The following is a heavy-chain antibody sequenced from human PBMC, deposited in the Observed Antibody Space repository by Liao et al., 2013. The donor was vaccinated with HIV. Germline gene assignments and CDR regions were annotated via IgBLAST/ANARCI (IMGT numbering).Heavy chain of an antibody. J-gene: IGHJ4*02. CDR1: DGSFSGYY. V-gene: IGHV4-34*01. D-gene: IGHD6-19*01. CDR3: ARGPRGTVTGPARFDY. CDR2: INHSGKT. Sequence: QVQLQQWGAGLLKPSETLSLTCAVYDGSFSGYYWSWIRQSPGKGLEWIGEINHSGKTNYNPSLKSRVTISVDTSKNQFSLKLNSVTAADTAVYYCARGPRGTVTGPARFDYWGQGTLVTVSS.